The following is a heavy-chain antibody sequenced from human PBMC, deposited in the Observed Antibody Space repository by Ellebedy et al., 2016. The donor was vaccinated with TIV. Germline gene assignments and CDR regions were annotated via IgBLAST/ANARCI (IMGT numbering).Heavy chain of an antibody. J-gene: IGHJ6*02. CDR2: IYHSGST. Sequence: MPSDTLSLTCTVSGGSISSSSYYWGWIRQPPGKGLEWIGSIYHSGSTNYNPSLKSRVTISVDKSKNQFSLKLSSVTAADTAVYYCAGHVWGSYRLHSNGMDVWGQGTTVTVSS. V-gene: IGHV4-39*07. CDR3: AGHVWGSYRLHSNGMDV. D-gene: IGHD3-16*02. CDR1: GGSISSSSYY.